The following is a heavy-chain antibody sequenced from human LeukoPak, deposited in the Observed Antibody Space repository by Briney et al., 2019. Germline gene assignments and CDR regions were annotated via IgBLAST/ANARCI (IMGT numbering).Heavy chain of an antibody. CDR1: GFTLHTYN. J-gene: IGHJ2*01. V-gene: IGHV3-11*01. CDR3: ARDRAGYYDSSGYYWYFDL. CDR2: ISSSGSTI. D-gene: IGHD3-22*01. Sequence: PGGSLRLSCAASGFTLHTYNMSWIRQAPGKGLEWVSYISSSGSTIYYADSVKGRFTISRDNAKNSLYLQMNSLRAEDTAVYYCARDRAGYYDSSGYYWYFDLWGRGTLVTVSS.